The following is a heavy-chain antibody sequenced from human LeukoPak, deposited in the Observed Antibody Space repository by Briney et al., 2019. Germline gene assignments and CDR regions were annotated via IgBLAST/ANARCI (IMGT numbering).Heavy chain of an antibody. CDR3: ARDRGHYYGMDV. Sequence: SETLSLTCTVSGGSISSYYWSWLRQPPGKGLEWIGYIYYSGSTEYNPSLKSRVTMSVDTSKNQFSLKLSSVTAADTAVYYCARDRGHYYGMDVWGQGTTVTVSS. CDR1: GGSISSYY. V-gene: IGHV4-59*01. D-gene: IGHD5-12*01. CDR2: IYYSGST. J-gene: IGHJ6*02.